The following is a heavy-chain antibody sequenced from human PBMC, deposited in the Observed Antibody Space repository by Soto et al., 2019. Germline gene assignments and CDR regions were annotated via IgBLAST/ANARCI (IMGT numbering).Heavy chain of an antibody. CDR3: AKDHSSSRGYYYYYGMDV. CDR1: GFTFSSYG. Sequence: GGSLRLSCAASGFTFSSYGMHWVRQAPGKGLEWVAVISYGGSNKYYADSVKGRFTISRDNSKNTLYLQMNSLRAEDTAVYYCAKDHSSSRGYYYYYGMDVWGQGTTVTVSS. CDR2: ISYGGSNK. V-gene: IGHV3-30*18. D-gene: IGHD6-13*01. J-gene: IGHJ6*02.